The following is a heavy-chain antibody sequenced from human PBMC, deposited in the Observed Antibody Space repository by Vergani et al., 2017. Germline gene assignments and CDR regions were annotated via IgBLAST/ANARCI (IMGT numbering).Heavy chain of an antibody. Sequence: QVQLQESGPGLVKPSETLSLTCTVPGGPISSYYWSWIRQPPGKGLEWIGYIYSTGSTHHNPSLRRRINMSVDTSKNQFSLKLNSVTAADSAIYYCAGDTHSWQRADRWGQGLLVSVSS. D-gene: IGHD6-13*01. CDR2: IYSTGST. CDR1: GGPISSYY. J-gene: IGHJ5*02. V-gene: IGHV4-59*01. CDR3: AGDTHSWQRADR.